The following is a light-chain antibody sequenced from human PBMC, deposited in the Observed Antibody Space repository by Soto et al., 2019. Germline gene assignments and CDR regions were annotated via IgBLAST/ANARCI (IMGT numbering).Light chain of an antibody. CDR1: QSVTSD. Sequence: ERVMTQSPATLPVSPGERATLSFTASQSVTSDLVWYQQSPGQAPSLLIYGATTRATGIPARFICSGSGTDFTLSIRSLQSEDFAVYYCEQYNNWPLTFSGRTKVEIK. V-gene: IGKV3-15*01. J-gene: IGKJ4*01. CDR3: EQYNNWPLT. CDR2: GAT.